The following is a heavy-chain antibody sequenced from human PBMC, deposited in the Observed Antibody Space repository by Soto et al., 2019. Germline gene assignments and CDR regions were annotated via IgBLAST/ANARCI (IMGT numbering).Heavy chain of an antibody. J-gene: IGHJ5*02. CDR3: ARDRVLSIAAAGTGGFDP. CDR2: ISAYNGNT. V-gene: IGHV1-18*01. CDR1: GYTFTSYG. D-gene: IGHD6-13*01. Sequence: ASVKVSCKASGYTFTSYGISWVRQAPGQGLEWMGWISAYNGNTNYAQKLQGRVTMTTDTSTSTAYMELRSLRSDDTAVYYCARDRVLSIAAAGTGGFDPWGQGTLVTVSS.